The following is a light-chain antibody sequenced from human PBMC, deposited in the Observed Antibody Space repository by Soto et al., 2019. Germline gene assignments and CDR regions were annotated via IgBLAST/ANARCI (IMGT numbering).Light chain of an antibody. CDR3: QQSYSTPRT. J-gene: IGKJ1*01. CDR1: QSISSY. CDR2: AAS. V-gene: IGKV1-39*01. Sequence: IQMTQSPCSLSASVGDSVTMTCRASQSISSYLNWYQQKPGKAPKLLIYAASSLQSGVPSRFSGSGSGTDFTLTISSLQPEDFATYYCQQSYSTPRTVGQGTKVDI.